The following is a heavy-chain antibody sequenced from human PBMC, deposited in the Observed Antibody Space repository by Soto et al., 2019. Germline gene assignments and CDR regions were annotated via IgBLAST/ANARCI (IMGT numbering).Heavy chain of an antibody. D-gene: IGHD5-18*01. CDR3: TTFMLDTTTY. V-gene: IGHV3-73*01. Sequence: VGSLRLSCASSVFTFSGSAMHWVRQSSGKGLEWVGRIRSKANTYATAYAASVKGRFTISRDDSKNTAYLQMNSLKTEDTAVYYCTTFMLDTTTYWGLGTLVSVSS. CDR2: IRSKANTYAT. J-gene: IGHJ4*02. CDR1: VFTFSGSA.